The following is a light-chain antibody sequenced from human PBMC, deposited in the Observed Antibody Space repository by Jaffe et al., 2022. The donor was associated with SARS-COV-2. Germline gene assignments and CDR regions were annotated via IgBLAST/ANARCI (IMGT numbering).Light chain of an antibody. V-gene: IGLV2-14*01. J-gene: IGLJ1*01. CDR1: SSDVGGYNS. CDR2: DVS. Sequence: QSALTQPASVSGSPGQSITISCTGTSSDVGGYNSVSWYQQHPGKAPKLMIYDVSDRPSGISNHFSGSKSGNTASLTISGLQAEDEADYYCCSYTSSDTYVFGTGTRVTVL. CDR3: CSYTSSDTYV.